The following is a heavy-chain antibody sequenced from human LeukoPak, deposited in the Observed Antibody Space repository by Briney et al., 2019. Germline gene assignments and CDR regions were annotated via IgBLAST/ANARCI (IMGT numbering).Heavy chain of an antibody. D-gene: IGHD5-12*01. CDR3: AREARAMNSGSERYYYYYMDV. CDR2: ADHTGST. Sequence: SETLSLTCTVSGGSITSNYWTWVRQPPGKGLEWIAYADHTGSTYYNPSLKSRVTISVDTSKNQFSLKLSSVTAADTAVYYCAREARAMNSGSERYYYYYMDVWGKGTTVTVSS. J-gene: IGHJ6*03. V-gene: IGHV4-59*12. CDR1: GGSITSNY.